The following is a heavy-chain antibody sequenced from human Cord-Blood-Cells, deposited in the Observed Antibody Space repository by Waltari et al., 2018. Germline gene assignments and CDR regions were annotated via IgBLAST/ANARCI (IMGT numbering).Heavy chain of an antibody. D-gene: IGHD3-10*01. Sequence: QVQLQESGPGLVKPSGTLSLTCAVSGGSISSSNWWSWVRQPPGKGLGWIGEIYNSGSTNHNPSLKSRVTISVDKSKNQFSLKLSSVTAADTAVYYCARVEGSGPEDAFDIWGQGTMVTVSS. V-gene: IGHV4-4*02. CDR2: IYNSGST. J-gene: IGHJ3*02. CDR3: ARVEGSGPEDAFDI. CDR1: GGSISSSNW.